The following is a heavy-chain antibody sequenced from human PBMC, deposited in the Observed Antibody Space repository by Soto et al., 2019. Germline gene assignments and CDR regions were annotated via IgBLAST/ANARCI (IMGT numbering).Heavy chain of an antibody. V-gene: IGHV2-26*01. J-gene: IGHJ3*02. Sequence: QVTLKESGPVLVKPTETLTLTCTVSGFSLSNARMGVSWIRQPPGKALEWLAHIFSNDEKSYSPSLKSRLTISKDTHKSQVVPTMTNMDPVDTATYYCARILPDFNVEGAFDIWGQGTMVTVSS. D-gene: IGHD3-3*01. CDR3: ARILPDFNVEGAFDI. CDR2: IFSNDEK. CDR1: GFSLSNARMG.